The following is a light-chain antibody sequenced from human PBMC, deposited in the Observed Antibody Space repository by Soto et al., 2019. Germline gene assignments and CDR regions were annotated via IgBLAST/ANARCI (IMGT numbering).Light chain of an antibody. V-gene: IGLV1-44*01. J-gene: IGLJ1*01. CDR3: AAWDDSLNGYV. Sequence: QSALTQPPSASGTPGQRVTISCSVSSSNIGSNTVNWYQHLPGTAPKLLIYSNNQRPSGVPDRFSGSKSGTSASLAISGLQSEDEADYYCAAWDDSLNGYVFGTGTKVTVL. CDR1: SSNIGSNT. CDR2: SNN.